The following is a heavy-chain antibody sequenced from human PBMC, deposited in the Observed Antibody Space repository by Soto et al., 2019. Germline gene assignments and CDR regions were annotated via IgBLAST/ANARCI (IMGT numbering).Heavy chain of an antibody. J-gene: IGHJ6*02. D-gene: IGHD3-10*01. CDR3: ARSYYYGSGSYPYYYYGMDV. V-gene: IGHV1-2*04. CDR2: INPNSGGT. CDR1: GYTFTGYY. Sequence: QVQLVQSGAEVKKPGASVKVSRKASGYTFTGYYMHWVRQAPGQGLEWMGWINPNSGGTNYAQKFQGWVTMTRDTSINTAYMELSRLRSDDTDVYYCARSYYYGSGSYPYYYYGMDVWGQGTTVTVSS.